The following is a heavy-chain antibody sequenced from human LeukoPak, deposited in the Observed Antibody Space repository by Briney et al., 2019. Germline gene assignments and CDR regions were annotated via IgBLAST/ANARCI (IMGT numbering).Heavy chain of an antibody. D-gene: IGHD3-10*01. Sequence: GGSLRLSCAASGFNFSNYGMSWVRQAPGMGLEWVSAISGSSSSTYYADSVKGRFTISRDNSKNTLYLQMNSLRAEDTAVYYCAKSAGFMVRGVISDYWGQGTLVTVSS. J-gene: IGHJ4*02. V-gene: IGHV3-23*01. CDR2: ISGSSSST. CDR3: AKSAGFMVRGVISDY. CDR1: GFNFSNYG.